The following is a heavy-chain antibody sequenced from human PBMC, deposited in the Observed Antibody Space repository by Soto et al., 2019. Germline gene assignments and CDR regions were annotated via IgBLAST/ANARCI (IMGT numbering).Heavy chain of an antibody. J-gene: IGHJ6*02. CDR3: ARDPVMVRGVIITFYGRDV. CDR1: GYTFTGYY. D-gene: IGHD3-10*01. V-gene: IGHV1-2*04. Sequence: ASVKVSCKASGYTFTGYYTHWVRQAPGQGLEWMGWINPNSGGTNYAQKFQGWVTMTRDTSISTAYMELSRLRSDDTAVYYCARDPVMVRGVIITFYGRDVWGQGTTVTVPS. CDR2: INPNSGGT.